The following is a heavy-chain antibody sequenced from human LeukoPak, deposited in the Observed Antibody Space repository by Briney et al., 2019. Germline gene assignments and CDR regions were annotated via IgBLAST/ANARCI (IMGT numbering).Heavy chain of an antibody. CDR2: ITDMFRTG. D-gene: IGHD1-26*01. CDR3: AEINLVEEGGRFVNWLDP. V-gene: IGHV1-69*05. Sequence: ASVKVSYKASGGIFRSYGVGWVRQTPGQGLEWMGGITDMFRTGNYAQKFQGRVTITTDESTRTAYMELSSLTFEDTAVYYCAEINLVEEGGRFVNWLDPWGQGTLVTVSS. J-gene: IGHJ5*02. CDR1: GGIFRSYG.